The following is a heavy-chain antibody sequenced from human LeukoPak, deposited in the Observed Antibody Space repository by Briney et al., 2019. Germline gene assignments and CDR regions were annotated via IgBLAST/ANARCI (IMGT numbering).Heavy chain of an antibody. CDR3: ARALAGIQRDAFDI. D-gene: IGHD6-19*01. V-gene: IGHV3-66*01. J-gene: IGHJ3*02. CDR2: IYSGGST. CDR1: GFTVSSNY. Sequence: GGSLRLSCTASGFTVSSNYMSWVRQAPGKGLEWVSVIYSGGSTYYADSVKGRFTISRDNSKNTLYLQMNSLRAEDTAVYYCARALAGIQRDAFDIWGQGTMVTVSS.